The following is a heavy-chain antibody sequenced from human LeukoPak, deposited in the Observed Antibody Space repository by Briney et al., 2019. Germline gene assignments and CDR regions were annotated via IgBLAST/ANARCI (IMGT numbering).Heavy chain of an antibody. CDR2: IYAGGST. CDR3: AREGPEYLQY. Sequence: GESLRLSCAASGFTVSSNYMSWVRQAPGKGLEWVSVIYAGGSTYYADSVKGRFTISRDNFKNTVYLQMNSLRAEDTAVYYCAREGPEYLQYWGQGTLVTVSS. J-gene: IGHJ1*01. V-gene: IGHV3-53*01. CDR1: GFTVSSNY.